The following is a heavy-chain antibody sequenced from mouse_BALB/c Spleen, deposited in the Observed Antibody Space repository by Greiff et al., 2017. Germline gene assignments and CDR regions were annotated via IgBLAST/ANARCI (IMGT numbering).Heavy chain of an antibody. J-gene: IGHJ2*01. CDR2: IYPGDGDT. D-gene: IGHD2-14*01. V-gene: IGHV1-87*01. Sequence: VQLQQSGAELARPGASVKLSCKASGYTFTSYWMQWVKQRPGQGLEWIGAIYPGDGDTRYTQKFKGKATLTADKSSSTAYMQLSSLASEDSAVYYCAREDYRYDSFFDNWGQGTTLTVSS. CDR1: GYTFTSYW. CDR3: AREDYRYDSFFDN.